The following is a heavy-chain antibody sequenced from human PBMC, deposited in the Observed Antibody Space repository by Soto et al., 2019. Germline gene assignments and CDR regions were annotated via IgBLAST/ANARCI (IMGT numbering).Heavy chain of an antibody. Sequence: AWGALLLSCAVSVFTFNDYAMNWVRQAPGKGLEWVSTISGSLGSAYYAASVEGRFTISGDNSNNTLYLQMNRLRVEDTATYYCAKDSRLPGFGLLIHAFDIWGQGTMVTVSS. V-gene: IGHV3-23*01. J-gene: IGHJ3*02. CDR2: ISGSLGSA. CDR1: VFTFNDYA. CDR3: AKDSRLPGFGLLIHAFDI. D-gene: IGHD3-3*01.